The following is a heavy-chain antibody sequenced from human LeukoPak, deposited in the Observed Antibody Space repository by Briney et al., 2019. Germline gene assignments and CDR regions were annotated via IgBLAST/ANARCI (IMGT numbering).Heavy chain of an antibody. CDR2: ISAYNGNT. V-gene: IGHV1-18*01. Sequence: ASVKVSCKASGYTFTSYGISWVRQAPGHGLEWMGWISAYNGNTNYAQKLQGRVTMTTDTSTSTAYMELRSLRSDDTAVYYCARVQCSSTSCWPFDYWGQGTLVTVSS. CDR1: GYTFTSYG. D-gene: IGHD2-2*01. CDR3: ARVQCSSTSCWPFDY. J-gene: IGHJ4*02.